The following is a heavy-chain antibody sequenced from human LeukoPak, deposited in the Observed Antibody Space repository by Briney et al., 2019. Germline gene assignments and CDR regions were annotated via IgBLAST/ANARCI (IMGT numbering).Heavy chain of an antibody. CDR3: ARDVSGELLLDY. CDR2: IIPIFGTA. D-gene: IGHD1-26*01. CDR1: GGTFSSYA. J-gene: IGHJ4*02. Sequence: GASVKVSCKASGGTFSSYAISWVRRAPGQGLEWMGGIIPIFGTANYAQKFQGRVTITTDESTSTAYMELSSLRSEDTAVYYCARDVSGELLLDYWGQGTLVTVSS. V-gene: IGHV1-69*05.